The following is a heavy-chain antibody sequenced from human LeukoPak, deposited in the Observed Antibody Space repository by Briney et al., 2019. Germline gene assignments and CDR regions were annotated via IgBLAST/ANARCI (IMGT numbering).Heavy chain of an antibody. CDR1: GFTFSSYS. J-gene: IGHJ6*03. CDR2: ISSSGSTI. Sequence: GGSLRLSCAASGFTFSSYSMNWVRQAPGKGLEWVSYISSSGSTIYYADSVKGRFTISRDNAKNSLYLQMNSLRAEDTAVYYCARGVQLWLQLYYYYYMDVWGKGTTVTVSS. CDR3: ARGVQLWLQLYYYYYMDV. D-gene: IGHD5-18*01. V-gene: IGHV3-48*04.